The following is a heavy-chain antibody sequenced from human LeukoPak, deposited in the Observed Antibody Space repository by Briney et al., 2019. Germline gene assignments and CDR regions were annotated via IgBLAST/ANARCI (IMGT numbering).Heavy chain of an antibody. CDR1: GNSISSSSYY. CDR3: ARIIVGATTKDAFDI. Sequence: SETLSLTCTVSGNSISSSSYYWVWIRQPPGKGLEWIGSIYYSGSTYYNPSLKSRVTISVDTSKNQFSLKLSSVTAADTAVYYCARIIVGATTKDAFDIWGQGTMVTVSS. CDR2: IYYSGST. V-gene: IGHV4-39*01. J-gene: IGHJ3*02. D-gene: IGHD1-26*01.